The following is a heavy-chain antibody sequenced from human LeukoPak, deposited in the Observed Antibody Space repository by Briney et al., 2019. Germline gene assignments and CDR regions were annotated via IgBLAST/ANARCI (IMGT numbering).Heavy chain of an antibody. CDR3: ARMIGGYDYSFDY. Sequence: PSETLSLTCTVSGDSISSSRNHCGGWIRQPPGKGLEWIGSIYYSGSTYYNPSLKSRVTISVDTSKNQFSLKMTSVTAADTAVYYCARMIGGYDYSFDYWGQGTLVTVSS. D-gene: IGHD5-12*01. V-gene: IGHV4-39*01. CDR2: IYYSGST. CDR1: GDSISSSRNHC. J-gene: IGHJ4*02.